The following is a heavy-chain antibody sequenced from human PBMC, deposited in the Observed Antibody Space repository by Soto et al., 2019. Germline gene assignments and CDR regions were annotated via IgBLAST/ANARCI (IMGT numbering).Heavy chain of an antibody. V-gene: IGHV3-30*18. Sequence: PGGSLRLSCAASGFTFSSYGMHWVRQAPGKGLEWVAVISYDGSNKYYADSVKGRFTISRDNSKNTLYLQMNSLRAEDTAVYYCAKPLTYYYDSSGPFDYWGQGTLVTVSS. CDR2: ISYDGSNK. CDR1: GFTFSSYG. CDR3: AKPLTYYYDSSGPFDY. D-gene: IGHD3-22*01. J-gene: IGHJ4*02.